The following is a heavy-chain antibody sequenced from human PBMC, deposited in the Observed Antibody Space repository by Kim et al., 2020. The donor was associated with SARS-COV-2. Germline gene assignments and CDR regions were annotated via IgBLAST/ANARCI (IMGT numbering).Heavy chain of an antibody. CDR3: ASSLLWFGELSYYGMDV. D-gene: IGHD3-10*01. CDR1: GYSFTSYW. CDR2: IYPGDSDT. Sequence: GESLKISCKGSGYSFTSYWIGWVRQMPGKGLEWMGIIYPGDSDTRYSPSFQGQVTISADKSISTAYLQWSSLKASDTAMYYCASSLLWFGELSYYGMDVWGQGTTVTVSS. V-gene: IGHV5-51*01. J-gene: IGHJ6*02.